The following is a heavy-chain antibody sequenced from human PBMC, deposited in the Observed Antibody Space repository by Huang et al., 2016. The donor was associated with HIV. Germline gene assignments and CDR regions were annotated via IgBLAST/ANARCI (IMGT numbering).Heavy chain of an antibody. CDR3: ARQGLWLPPTDPFDY. J-gene: IGHJ4*02. CDR1: GYNFDSYW. CDR2: IYPGDSDT. D-gene: IGHD3-10*01. Sequence: EVHLVQSGAEVKEPGESLKISCQASGYNFDSYWIGWVRQMPGKGLAWMGGIYPGDSDTSYDPSIQGQVTISADQSINTAYLQGSSLKASDTAIYFCARQGLWLPPTDPFDYWGQGTPVTVST. V-gene: IGHV5-51*01.